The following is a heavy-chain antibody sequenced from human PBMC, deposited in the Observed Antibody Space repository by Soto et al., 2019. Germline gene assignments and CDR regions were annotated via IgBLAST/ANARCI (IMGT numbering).Heavy chain of an antibody. D-gene: IGHD6-19*01. V-gene: IGHV3-21*01. CDR1: GFTFSSHG. J-gene: IGHJ4*02. CDR3: ARGAVVGMDQDLDF. Sequence: EVQLMESGGGLVKPGGSLRLSCAASGFTFSSHGMKWVRQAPGKGLEWVSCITSTSSFIYYADSVKCRFTISRDNSKNSLYLQVDSLRADDTAVYYCARGAVVGMDQDLDFWGQGILVTVSS. CDR2: ITSTSSFI.